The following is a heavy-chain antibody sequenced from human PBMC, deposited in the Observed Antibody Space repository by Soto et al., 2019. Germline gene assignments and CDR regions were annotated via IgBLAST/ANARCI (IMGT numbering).Heavy chain of an antibody. CDR1: GFSHSTSGVG. J-gene: IGHJ4*02. CDR3: SHRSSTSGVFDY. D-gene: IGHD2-2*01. CDR2: IYWDGDE. Sequence: SGSYAGEPTQTLTLTCTFSGFSHSTSGVGVGWIRQPPGKALEWLALIYWDGDERYGPSLRTRLTITKDTSKSQVVLTMTNMDPVDTATYYCSHRSSTSGVFDYWGQGTLVTVSS. V-gene: IGHV2-5*05.